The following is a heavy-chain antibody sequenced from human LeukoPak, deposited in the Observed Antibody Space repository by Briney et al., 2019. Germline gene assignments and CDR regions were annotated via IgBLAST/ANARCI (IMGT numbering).Heavy chain of an antibody. J-gene: IGHJ4*02. Sequence: GESLKISCKASGYSFTSYWIGCGRHMPGKGLEWMGIIYPGDSDTRYSPSFQGQVTISADKSISTAYLQWSSLKASDTAMYYCARQAYGSGASNDYWGQGTLVTVSS. V-gene: IGHV5-51*01. CDR3: ARQAYGSGASNDY. D-gene: IGHD3-10*01. CDR1: GYSFTSYW. CDR2: IYPGDSDT.